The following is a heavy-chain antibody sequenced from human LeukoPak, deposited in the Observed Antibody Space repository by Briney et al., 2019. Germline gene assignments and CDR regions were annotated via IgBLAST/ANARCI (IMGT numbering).Heavy chain of an antibody. J-gene: IGHJ3*02. Sequence: SETLSLTCTVSGYSISSGYYWGWIRQPPGKGLEWIGSIYHSGSTYYNPSLKSRVTISVDTSKNQFSLKLSSVTAADTAVYYCARDNRYYDILTGYQDDAFDIWSQGTMVTVSS. CDR3: ARDNRYYDILTGYQDDAFDI. CDR1: GYSISSGYY. D-gene: IGHD3-9*01. CDR2: IYHSGST. V-gene: IGHV4-38-2*02.